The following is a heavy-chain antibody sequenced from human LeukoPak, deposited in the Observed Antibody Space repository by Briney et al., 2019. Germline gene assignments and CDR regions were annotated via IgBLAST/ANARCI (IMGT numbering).Heavy chain of an antibody. Sequence: SETLSLTCTVSDGSITRSSYYWGWLRQTPGAGLDWIGSIYYSGITYYNPSLQGRVTMSVDTSKNQFSLKLNSVTVADTAVYYCARLRVTTGFDYWDQGIPVTVSS. CDR1: DGSITRSSYY. D-gene: IGHD2-21*02. V-gene: IGHV4-39*01. CDR3: ARLRVTTGFDY. J-gene: IGHJ4*02. CDR2: IYYSGIT.